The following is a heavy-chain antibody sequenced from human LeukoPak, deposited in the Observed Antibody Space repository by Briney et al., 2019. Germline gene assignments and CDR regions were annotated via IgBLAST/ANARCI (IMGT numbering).Heavy chain of an antibody. D-gene: IGHD1-1*01. CDR2: INPNSGGT. CDR1: GYTFTGYY. Sequence: ASVKVSCKASGYTFTGYYMHWGRQAPGQGLEWMGWINPNSGGTNYAQKFQGRVTMTRDTSISTAYMELSRLISDETAVYYCASDGWTTTSFDPWRQGPLVPVSS. J-gene: IGHJ5*02. V-gene: IGHV1-2*02. CDR3: ASDGWTTTSFDP.